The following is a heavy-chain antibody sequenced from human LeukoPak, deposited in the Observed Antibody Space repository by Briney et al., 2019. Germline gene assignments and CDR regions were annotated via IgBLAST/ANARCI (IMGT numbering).Heavy chain of an antibody. CDR3: ARYQLSRYYDILTGYLSGYYYMDV. CDR2: IYYSGST. D-gene: IGHD3-9*01. Sequence: SETLSLTCTVSGGSISSYYWSWIRQPPGKGLEWIGYIYYSGSTNYNPSLKSRVTISVDTSKNQFSLKLSSVTAADTAVYYCARYQLSRYYDILTGYLSGYYYMDVWGKGTTVTISS. CDR1: GGSISSYY. V-gene: IGHV4-59*01. J-gene: IGHJ6*03.